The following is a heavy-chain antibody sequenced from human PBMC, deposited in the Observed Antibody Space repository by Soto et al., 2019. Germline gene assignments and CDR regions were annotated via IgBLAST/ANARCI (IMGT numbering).Heavy chain of an antibody. J-gene: IGHJ4*02. CDR3: AKGAVMARGPTISHPDY. Sequence: QVQLVESGGGVVQPGRSLRLSCAASGFTFSSYGMHWLRQAPGKGLEWVAVISYDGSNKYYTDSVKGRFTISRDNSKNTLFLQMNSLRGEDTAVYYCAKGAVMARGPTISHPDYWGQGTLVTVSS. D-gene: IGHD3-10*01. CDR1: GFTFSSYG. V-gene: IGHV3-30*18. CDR2: ISYDGSNK.